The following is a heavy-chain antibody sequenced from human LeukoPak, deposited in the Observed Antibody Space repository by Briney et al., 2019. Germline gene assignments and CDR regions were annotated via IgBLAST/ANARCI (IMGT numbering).Heavy chain of an antibody. CDR2: IYYSGST. J-gene: IGHJ4*02. D-gene: IGHD5-18*01. CDR3: ARLGYNYPDY. Sequence: PSETLSLTCTVSGGSISSYYWGWIRQPPGKGLEWIGSIYYSGSTYYNPSLKSRVTISIDASKNQFSLKLSSVTAADTAVFYCARLGYNYPDYWGQGTLVTVSS. V-gene: IGHV4-39*01. CDR1: GGSISSYY.